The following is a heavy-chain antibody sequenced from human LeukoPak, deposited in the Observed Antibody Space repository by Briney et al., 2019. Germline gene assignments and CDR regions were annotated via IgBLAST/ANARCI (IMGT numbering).Heavy chain of an antibody. Sequence: SETLSLTCAVYGGSFSGYYWSWIRQPPGKGLEWIGEINHSGSTNYNPSLKSRVTISVDTSKNQFSLKLSSVTAADTAVYYCATGDLSVDTAFDYWGQGTLVTVSS. CDR1: GGSFSGYY. J-gene: IGHJ4*02. V-gene: IGHV4-34*01. CDR3: ATGDLSVDTAFDY. CDR2: INHSGST. D-gene: IGHD5-18*01.